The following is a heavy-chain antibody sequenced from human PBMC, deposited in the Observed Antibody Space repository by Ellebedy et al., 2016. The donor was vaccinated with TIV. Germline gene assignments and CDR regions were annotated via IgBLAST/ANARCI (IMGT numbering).Heavy chain of an antibody. D-gene: IGHD6-19*01. Sequence: AASVKVSCKASGYTFTGYYMHWVRQAPGQGLEWMGWINPNSGGTNYAQKFQGRVTMTRDTSISTAYMELSRLRSDDTAVYYCASGVGLGIAVAGMGDYYYYYGMDVWGQGTTVTVSS. V-gene: IGHV1-2*02. CDR2: INPNSGGT. CDR3: ASGVGLGIAVAGMGDYYYYYGMDV. CDR1: GYTFTGYY. J-gene: IGHJ6*02.